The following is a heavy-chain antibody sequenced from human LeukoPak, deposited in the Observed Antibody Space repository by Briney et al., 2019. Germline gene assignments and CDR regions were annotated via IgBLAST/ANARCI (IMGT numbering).Heavy chain of an antibody. J-gene: IGHJ6*02. Sequence: GGSLRLSCAASGLTFSGYYMSWIRQAPGKGLEWDSYISTSSYTIYYADSVKGRFTISRDNAKNSLYLQMNSLRADDTAVYYCARAGGLVATNYAMDVWGQGTTVTVSS. CDR2: ISTSSYTI. CDR1: GLTFSGYY. CDR3: ARAGGLVATNYAMDV. D-gene: IGHD5-12*01. V-gene: IGHV3-11*01.